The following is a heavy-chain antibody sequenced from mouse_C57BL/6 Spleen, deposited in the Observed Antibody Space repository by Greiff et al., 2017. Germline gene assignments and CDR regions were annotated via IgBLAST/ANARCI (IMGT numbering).Heavy chain of an antibody. CDR2: INPSNGGT. D-gene: IGHD2-3*01. V-gene: IGHV1-53*01. J-gene: IGHJ4*01. Sequence: QVQLQQPGTELVKPGASVKLSCKASGYTFTSSWMHWVKQRPGQGLEWIGNINPSNGGTNYNEKFKSKATLTVDKSSSTAYMQLSSLTSEDSAVYYCARSGWLLRAMDYWGQGTSVTVSS. CDR1: GYTFTSSW. CDR3: ARSGWLLRAMDY.